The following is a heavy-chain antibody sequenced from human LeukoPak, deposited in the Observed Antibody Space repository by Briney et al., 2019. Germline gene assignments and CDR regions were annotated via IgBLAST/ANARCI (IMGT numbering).Heavy chain of an antibody. V-gene: IGHV3-74*01. CDR2: INSDGTVI. CDR1: PFTFSKYW. D-gene: IGHD1-26*01. J-gene: IGHJ5*01. Sequence: PGGSLRLSCAASPFTFSKYWMHWVRQAPGKGLDWVSRINSDGTVISNADSVRGRFTISRDNAKNTLYLRMNNLRVEDTAVYYCSRDFVGADDSWGQGTLVTV. CDR3: SRDFVGADDS.